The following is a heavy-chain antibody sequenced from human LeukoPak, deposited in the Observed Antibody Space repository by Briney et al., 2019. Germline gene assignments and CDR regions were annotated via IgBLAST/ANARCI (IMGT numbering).Heavy chain of an antibody. CDR1: GGSISSSSYY. Sequence: SETLSLTCTVSGGSISSSSYYWGWIRQPPGKGLEWIGSIYHSGSTYYNPSLKSRVTISADTSKNQFSLKLSSVTAADTAVYYCATEVGQWLVRTWGQGTLVTVSS. V-gene: IGHV4-39*07. D-gene: IGHD6-19*01. CDR2: IYHSGST. J-gene: IGHJ5*02. CDR3: ATEVGQWLVRT.